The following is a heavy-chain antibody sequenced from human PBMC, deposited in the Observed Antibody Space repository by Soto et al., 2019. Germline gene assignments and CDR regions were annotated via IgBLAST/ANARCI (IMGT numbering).Heavy chain of an antibody. J-gene: IGHJ4*02. Sequence: PGEALKSSCEGSGYRFTSYWIAWVRQMPGKGLEWMGIIYPADSDARYSPSFQGQVTISVDKSITTAYLQWSSLKASDTAIYYCARLGGSGPVYYLDYWGQGTLVTVSS. D-gene: IGHD6-19*01. CDR2: IYPADSDA. V-gene: IGHV5-51*01. CDR1: GYRFTSYW. CDR3: ARLGGSGPVYYLDY.